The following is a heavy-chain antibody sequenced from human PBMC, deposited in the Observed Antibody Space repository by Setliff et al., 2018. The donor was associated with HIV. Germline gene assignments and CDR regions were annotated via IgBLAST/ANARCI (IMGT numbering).Heavy chain of an antibody. V-gene: IGHV3-72*01. CDR3: TPIDY. Sequence: GGSLRLSCAASGFSFSDHYMDWVRQAPGKGLEWVGRSRNKPKSYTTEYTASVRGRFTISRDDSKNTLYLQMNSLKTEDTGVYYCTPIDYWGQGALVTVSS. CDR2: SRNKPKSYTT. J-gene: IGHJ4*02. CDR1: GFSFSDHY.